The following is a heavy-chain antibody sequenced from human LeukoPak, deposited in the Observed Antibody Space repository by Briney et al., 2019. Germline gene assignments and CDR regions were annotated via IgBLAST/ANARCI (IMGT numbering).Heavy chain of an antibody. CDR1: GFTFSNYA. CDR3: ANLQYYYYHMDV. V-gene: IGHV3-23*01. Sequence: GGSLRLSCEASGFTFSNYAMTWVRQGPGKGLQWVSAISGDGASKYYADSVKGRVTISRDNGKSTLYLQMNNPRADDTAVYYCANLQYYYYHMDVWGKGTTVIVSS. CDR2: ISGDGASK. J-gene: IGHJ6*03.